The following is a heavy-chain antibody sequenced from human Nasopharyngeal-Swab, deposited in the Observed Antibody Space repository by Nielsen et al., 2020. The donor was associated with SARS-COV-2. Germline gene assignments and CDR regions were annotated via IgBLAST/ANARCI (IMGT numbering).Heavy chain of an antibody. J-gene: IGHJ4*02. Sequence: ASVQVSCKASGYTFTSNVLNWVRQAPAQGPEYIGWINTKTGAPTYAQAFTGRFVISLDTSVSTTYLQISSLKADDTAVYYCARENQEYANIWIDYWGQGTQVTVSS. CDR3: ARENQEYANIWIDY. CDR2: INTKTGAP. D-gene: IGHD1-1*01. V-gene: IGHV7-4-1*02. CDR1: GYTFTSNV.